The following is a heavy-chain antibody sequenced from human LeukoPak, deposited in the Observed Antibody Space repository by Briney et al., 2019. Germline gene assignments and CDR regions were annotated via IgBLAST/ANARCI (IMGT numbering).Heavy chain of an antibody. J-gene: IGHJ4*02. Sequence: ASVKVSCKASGYTFTGYYMHWVRQAPGQGLEWMGWINPNSGGTNYAQKLQGRVTMTTDTSTSTAYMELRSLRSDDTAVYYCARDDSLGGSYFGGDYWGQGTLVTVSS. D-gene: IGHD1-26*01. V-gene: IGHV1-2*02. CDR2: INPNSGGT. CDR1: GYTFTGYY. CDR3: ARDDSLGGSYFGGDY.